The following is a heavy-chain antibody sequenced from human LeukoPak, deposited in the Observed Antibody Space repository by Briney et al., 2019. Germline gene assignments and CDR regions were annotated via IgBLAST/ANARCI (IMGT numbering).Heavy chain of an antibody. Sequence: GASVTVSCKASGYTFTSYDISWVRQAPGQGLEWMGWMNPNSGNTGYAQKFQGRVTMTRNTSISTAYMELSSLRSEDTAVYYCARDGRIEIGYWGQGTLVTVSS. CDR1: GYTFTSYD. V-gene: IGHV1-8*01. CDR3: ARDGRIEIGY. D-gene: IGHD2/OR15-2a*01. J-gene: IGHJ4*02. CDR2: MNPNSGNT.